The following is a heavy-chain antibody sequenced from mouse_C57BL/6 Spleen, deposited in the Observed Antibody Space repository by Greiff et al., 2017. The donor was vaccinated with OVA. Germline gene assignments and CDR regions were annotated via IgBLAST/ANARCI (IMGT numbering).Heavy chain of an antibody. V-gene: IGHV1-82*01. CDR3: ASDDYDSYYAMDY. CDR2: IYPGDGDT. J-gene: IGHJ4*01. Sequence: QVQLQQSGPELVKPGASVKISCKASGYAFSSSWMNWVKQRPGKGLEWIGRIYPGDGDTNYNGKFKGKATLTADKSSSTAYMQLSSLTSEDSAVYFCASDDYDSYYAMDYWGQGTSVTVSS. CDR1: GYAFSSSW. D-gene: IGHD2-4*01.